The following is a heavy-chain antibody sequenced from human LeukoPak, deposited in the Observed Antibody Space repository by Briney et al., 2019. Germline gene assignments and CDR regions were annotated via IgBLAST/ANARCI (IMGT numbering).Heavy chain of an antibody. J-gene: IGHJ4*02. D-gene: IGHD3-10*01. CDR3: AYYGSGSYYLSYFAY. V-gene: IGHV3-30*03. CDR2: ISYDGSNK. CDR1: GFTFSSYG. Sequence: PGGSLRLSCAASGFTFSSYGMHWVRQAPGKGLEWVAVISYDGSNKYYADSVKGRFTISRDNSKNTLYLQMNSLRAEDTAVYYFAYYGSGSYYLSYFAYWGQETLVTVS.